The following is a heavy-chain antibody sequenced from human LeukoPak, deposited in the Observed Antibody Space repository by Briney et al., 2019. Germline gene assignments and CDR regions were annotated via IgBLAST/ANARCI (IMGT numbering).Heavy chain of an antibody. CDR2: ISYDGSNK. D-gene: IGHD4-17*01. CDR1: GFTFSSYG. J-gene: IGHJ4*02. Sequence: GGSLRLSCAPSGFTFSSYGMHWVRQAPGKGLEWVAVISYDGSNKYYADSVKGRFTISRDNSKNTLYLQMNSLRAEDTAVYYCAKDDYGDWSYFDYWGQGTLVTVSS. V-gene: IGHV3-30*18. CDR3: AKDDYGDWSYFDY.